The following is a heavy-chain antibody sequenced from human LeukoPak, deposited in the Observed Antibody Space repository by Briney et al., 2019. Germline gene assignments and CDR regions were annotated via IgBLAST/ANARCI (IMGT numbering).Heavy chain of an antibody. J-gene: IGHJ3*02. CDR1: GYTFTGYY. D-gene: IGHD3-22*01. CDR2: INPNSGGT. V-gene: IGHV1-2*02. CDR3: ARAGVWDYNDSSSYHNGAFDI. Sequence: GASVKVSCKASGYTFTGYYMHWVRQAPGQGLEWMGWINPNSGGTNYAQKFQGRVTMTRDTPISTAYMELSRLRSDDTAFYYCARAGVWDYNDSSSYHNGAFDIWGQGTMVTVSS.